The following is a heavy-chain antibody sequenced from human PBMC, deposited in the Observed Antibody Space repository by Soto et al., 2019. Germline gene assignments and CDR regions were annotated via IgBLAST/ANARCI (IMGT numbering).Heavy chain of an antibody. CDR2: ILVGGST. CDR1: GFICSSYD. V-gene: IGHV3-23*01. CDR3: AKATETGGGAFEI. Sequence: GGSLRLSCAASGFICSSYDMSWVRQAPGKGLEWVSTILVGGSTHYEDSVKGRFTISRDTSKNTVYLQMNSLTAGDTAVYYCAKATETGGGAFEICGQGTMVTVSS. J-gene: IGHJ3*02. D-gene: IGHD2-8*02.